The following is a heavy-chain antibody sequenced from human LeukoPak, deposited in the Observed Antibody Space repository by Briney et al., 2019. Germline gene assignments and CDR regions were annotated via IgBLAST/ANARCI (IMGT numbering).Heavy chain of an antibody. V-gene: IGHV3-30-3*01. Sequence: GRSLRLSCAASGFTFSSYAMHWVRQAPGKGLEWVAVISYDGSNKYYADSVKGRFTISRDNSKNTLYLQMNSLRAEDTAVYYCAREADSSSWYGYYYYGMDVWGQGTTVTVSS. CDR3: AREADSSSWYGYYYYGMDV. CDR2: ISYDGSNK. J-gene: IGHJ6*02. CDR1: GFTFSSYA. D-gene: IGHD6-13*01.